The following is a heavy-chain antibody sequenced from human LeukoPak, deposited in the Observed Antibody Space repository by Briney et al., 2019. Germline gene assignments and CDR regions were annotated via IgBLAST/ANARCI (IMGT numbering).Heavy chain of an antibody. Sequence: GGSLRLSCAASGFTFSSYAMHWVRQAPGKGLEYVSAISSNGGNTYYANSVKGRFTISRDNSKNTLYLQMNSLRAEDTAVYYCAKDDAPAMAYYSHTRAAGDYWGQGTLVTVSS. V-gene: IGHV3-64*01. CDR1: GFTFSSYA. J-gene: IGHJ4*02. CDR3: AKDDAPAMAYYSHTRAAGDY. CDR2: ISSNGGNT. D-gene: IGHD1-26*01.